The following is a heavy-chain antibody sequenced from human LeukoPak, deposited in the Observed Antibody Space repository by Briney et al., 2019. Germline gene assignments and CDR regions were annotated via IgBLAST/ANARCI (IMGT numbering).Heavy chain of an antibody. V-gene: IGHV3-23*01. CDR1: GFTFSNYA. J-gene: IGHJ4*02. D-gene: IGHD6-19*01. CDR3: ATSIAVAGTDY. CDR2: ISGSGGST. Sequence: GGSLRLSCAASGFTFSNYAMNWVRQAPGRGLEWVSAISGSGGSTYYADSVKGRFTISRDNSKNTLYLEMNSLRAEDTAVYYCATSIAVAGTDYWGQGTLVTVSS.